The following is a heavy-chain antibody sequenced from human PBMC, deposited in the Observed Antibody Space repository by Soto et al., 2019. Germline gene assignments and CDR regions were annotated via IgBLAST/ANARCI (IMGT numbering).Heavy chain of an antibody. V-gene: IGHV6-1*01. CDR1: GDSVSSNSAA. J-gene: IGHJ4*02. CDR3: AREGWPKHYSSSWIDY. Sequence: SQTLSLTCAISGDSVSSNSAAWNWIRQSPSRGLEWLGRTYYRSKWYNDYAVSVKSRITINPDTSKNQFSLQLNSVTPEDTAVYYCAREGWPKHYSSSWIDYWGQGTLVTVSS. D-gene: IGHD6-13*01. CDR2: TYYRSKWYN.